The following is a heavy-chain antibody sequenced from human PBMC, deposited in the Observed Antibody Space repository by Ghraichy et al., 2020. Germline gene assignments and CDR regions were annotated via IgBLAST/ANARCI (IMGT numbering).Heavy chain of an antibody. D-gene: IGHD1-26*01. CDR1: GDTISNSYYY. V-gene: IGHV4-39*01. J-gene: IGHJ4*02. Sequence: SETLSLTCAVSGDTISNSYYYWGWIRQPPGKGLEWIGIIYHSGSTYYNPSLKSRVTLSVDKSTNQFSLRLKSVTAADTAVHYCARRISSGDYFDHWGQGLSVTVSS. CDR2: IYHSGST. CDR3: ARRISSGDYFDH.